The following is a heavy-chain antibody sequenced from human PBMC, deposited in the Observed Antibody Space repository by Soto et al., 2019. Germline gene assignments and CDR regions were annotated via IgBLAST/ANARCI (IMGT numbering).Heavy chain of an antibody. D-gene: IGHD1-26*01. CDR2: ISYDGSNK. Sequence: QVQLVESAGGVVQPGRSLRLSCAASGFTFSSYGMHWVRQAPGKGLEWVAVISYDGSNKYYPDSVKGRFTTSRDNSKNSRYLQMNSLRADDRAVYYCAKDEGLVGATTLDYWGQGTLVTVSS. J-gene: IGHJ4*02. CDR3: AKDEGLVGATTLDY. V-gene: IGHV3-30*18. CDR1: GFTFSSYG.